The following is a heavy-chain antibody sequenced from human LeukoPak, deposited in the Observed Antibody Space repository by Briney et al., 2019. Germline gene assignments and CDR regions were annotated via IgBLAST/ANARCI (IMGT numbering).Heavy chain of an antibody. V-gene: IGHV1-2*02. CDR1: GYTFTGYY. CDR3: ARGGTSAMIVVVIRAFDI. Sequence: ASVKVSCKASGYTFTGYYMHWVRQAPGQGLEWMGWINPNSGGTNYAQKFQGRVTMTRDTSISTAYMELSRLRSDDTAVYYCARGGTSAMIVVVIRAFDIWGQGTMVTVSS. D-gene: IGHD3-22*01. J-gene: IGHJ3*02. CDR2: INPNSGGT.